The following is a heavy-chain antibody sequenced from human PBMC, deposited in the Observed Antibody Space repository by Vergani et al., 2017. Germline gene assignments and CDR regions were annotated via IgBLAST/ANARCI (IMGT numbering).Heavy chain of an antibody. V-gene: IGHV4-39*01. D-gene: IGHD2-2*01. CDR2: IYYSGST. CDR3: ARTVPAAIDY. CDR1: GGSISSSSYY. J-gene: IGHJ4*02. Sequence: QLQLQESGPGLVKPSETLSLTCTVSGGSISSSSYYWGWIRQPPGKGLEWIGSIYYSGSTYYNPSLKSRVTISVDTSKKQFSLKLSSVTAADTAVYYCARTVPAAIDYWGQGTLVTVSS.